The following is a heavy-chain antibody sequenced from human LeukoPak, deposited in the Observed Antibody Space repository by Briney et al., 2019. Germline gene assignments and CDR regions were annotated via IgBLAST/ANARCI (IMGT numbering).Heavy chain of an antibody. J-gene: IGHJ6*02. D-gene: IGHD2-15*01. V-gene: IGHV1-46*01. CDR2: INPSGGST. CDR3: AREGGGSWGYYYGMDV. Sequence: ASVKASCKASGYTFTSYYMHWVRQAPGQGLEWMGIINPSGGSTSYAQKFQGRVTMTRDTSTSTVYMELSSLRSEDTAVYYCAREGGGSWGYYYGMDVWGQGTTVTVSS. CDR1: GYTFTSYY.